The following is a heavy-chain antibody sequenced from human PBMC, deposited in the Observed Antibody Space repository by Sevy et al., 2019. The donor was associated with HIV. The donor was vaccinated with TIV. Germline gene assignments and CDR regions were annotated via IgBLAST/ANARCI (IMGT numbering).Heavy chain of an antibody. D-gene: IGHD3-22*01. CDR3: PRDAVLSNYYDSSGYPNAFDI. CDR1: GFTFSSYS. CDR2: ISSSSSYI. V-gene: IGHV3-21*01. J-gene: IGHJ3*02. Sequence: GGCLRLSCAASGFTFSSYSMNWVRQAPGKGLEWVSSISSSSSYIYYADSVKGRFTISRDNAKNSLYLQMNSLRAEDTAVYYCPRDAVLSNYYDSSGYPNAFDIWGQGTMVTVSS.